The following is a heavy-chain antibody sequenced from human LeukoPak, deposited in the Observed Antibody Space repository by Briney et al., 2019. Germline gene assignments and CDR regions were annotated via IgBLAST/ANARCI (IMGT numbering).Heavy chain of an antibody. CDR3: ARDPVLLWFGESLTYNWFDP. V-gene: IGHV1-2*02. Sequence: ASVKVSCKASGYTFTGYYMYWVRQAPGQGLEWMGWIDPNSGGTNYAQKFQGRVTMTRDTSISTAYMELSRLRSDDTAVYYCARDPVLLWFGESLTYNWFDPWGQGTLVTVSS. CDR1: GYTFTGYY. CDR2: IDPNSGGT. D-gene: IGHD3-10*01. J-gene: IGHJ5*02.